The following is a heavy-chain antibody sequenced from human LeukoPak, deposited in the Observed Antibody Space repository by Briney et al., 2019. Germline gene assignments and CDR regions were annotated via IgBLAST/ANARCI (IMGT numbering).Heavy chain of an antibody. J-gene: IGHJ4*02. CDR3: ARXAGXXTXDY. V-gene: IGHV3-53*01. CDR2: IYNGGST. D-gene: IGHD6-19*01. Sequence: GGSLRLSCAASGFTVSSNYMSWVRQAPGKGLEWVSVIYNGGSTYYPDPVTRRFTISTDKYKNTPYLQMNSLRAEDTSVYYCARXAGXXTXDYWGQ. CDR1: GFTVSSNY.